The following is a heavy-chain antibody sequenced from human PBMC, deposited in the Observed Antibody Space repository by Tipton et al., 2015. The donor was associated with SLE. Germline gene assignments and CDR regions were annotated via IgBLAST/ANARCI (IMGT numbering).Heavy chain of an antibody. J-gene: IGHJ4*02. Sequence: LRLSCTVSGASITSGDYSWSWIRQPAGKGLEWIGRIHPSGSTKYNPSLTSRFTISVDTSKSQFSLNLNSVTAADTAVYYCARGGVGGYDYFDHWGQGTLVTVSS. CDR3: ARGGVGGYDYFDH. D-gene: IGHD5-12*01. V-gene: IGHV4-61*02. CDR1: GASITSGDYS. CDR2: IHPSGST.